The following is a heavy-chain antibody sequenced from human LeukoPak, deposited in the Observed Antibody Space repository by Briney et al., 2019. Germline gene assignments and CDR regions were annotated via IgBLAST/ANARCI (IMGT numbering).Heavy chain of an antibody. CDR2: IYYSGST. CDR3: ARRARTYYYDSSGYWSHAFDI. V-gene: IGHV4-39*01. Sequence: PSETLSLPCTVPGGSISSSSYYLGWTRQPPGNGVEWIWRIYYSGSTYYNPYLKRRVTISVDTSKIQFYLKLSFVTAADTAVYYCARRARTYYYDSSGYWSHAFDIWGQGTMVTVSS. D-gene: IGHD3-22*01. CDR1: GGSISSSSYY. J-gene: IGHJ3*02.